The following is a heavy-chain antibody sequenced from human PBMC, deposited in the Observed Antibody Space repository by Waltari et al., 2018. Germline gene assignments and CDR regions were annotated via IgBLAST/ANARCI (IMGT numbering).Heavy chain of an antibody. CDR1: GFPFSGHG. J-gene: IGHJ3*02. V-gene: IGHV3-74*01. CDR3: AHLFVIRTFDAFDI. CDR2: ISPEGRDT. Sequence: EVQLVESGGGLVQPGGSLGLSCAVSGFPFSGHGLHWVRPFPGKGRVGVSPISPEGRDTNYADSVKGRFTISRDNAKNTLYLQMHSLRAEDTAVYYCAHLFVIRTFDAFDIWGQGTMVTVSS. D-gene: IGHD3-10*01.